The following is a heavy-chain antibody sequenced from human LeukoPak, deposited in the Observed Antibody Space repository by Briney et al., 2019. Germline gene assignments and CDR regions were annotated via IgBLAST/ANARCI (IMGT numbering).Heavy chain of an antibody. J-gene: IGHJ4*02. CDR3: AIEGVSKWDY. CDR1: GFTFSSYG. Sequence: PGGSLRLSCAASGFTFSSYGMHWVRQAPGKGLEWVAVISYDGSNKYYADSVKGRFTISRDNSKNTLYLQMNSLRAEDTAVYYCAIEGVSKWDYWGQGTLVTVSS. V-gene: IGHV3-30*03. CDR2: ISYDGSNK. D-gene: IGHD2-8*01.